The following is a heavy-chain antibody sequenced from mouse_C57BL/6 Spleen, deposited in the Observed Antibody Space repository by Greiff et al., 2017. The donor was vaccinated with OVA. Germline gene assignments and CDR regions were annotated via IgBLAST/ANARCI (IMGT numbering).Heavy chain of an antibody. CDR3: ARRPYGNYRYFDV. Sequence: VQLQQSGAELVKPGASVKISCKASGYAFSSYWMNWVKQRPGKGLEWIGQIYPGDGDTNYNGKFKGKATLTADKSSSTAYMQLSSLTSEDSAVYFCARRPYGNYRYFDVWSTGTTVTVSS. CDR2: IYPGDGDT. CDR1: GYAFSSYW. D-gene: IGHD2-1*01. V-gene: IGHV1-80*01. J-gene: IGHJ1*03.